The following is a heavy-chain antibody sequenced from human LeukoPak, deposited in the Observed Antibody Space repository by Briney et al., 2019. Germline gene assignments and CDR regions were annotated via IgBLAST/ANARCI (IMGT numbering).Heavy chain of an antibody. Sequence: GESLKISCQGSGYSFTNSWIGWVRQMPGKGLEWMGIIYPGDSDTRYSPSFQGQVTISADKSISTAYLQWSSLKASDTAMYYCARHSEQVGQWLVPGYWGQGTLVTVSS. CDR1: GYSFTNSW. CDR2: IYPGDSDT. J-gene: IGHJ4*02. V-gene: IGHV5-51*01. CDR3: ARHSEQVGQWLVPGY. D-gene: IGHD6-19*01.